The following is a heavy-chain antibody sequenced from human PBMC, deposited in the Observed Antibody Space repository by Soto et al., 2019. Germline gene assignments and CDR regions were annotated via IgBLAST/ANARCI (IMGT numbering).Heavy chain of an antibody. V-gene: IGHV3-72*01. D-gene: IGHD3-22*01. CDR1: GVTLSGHY. J-gene: IGHJ4*02. CDR2: SRDKPQGYIT. Sequence: QPXGSLRLSCAGSGVTLSGHYIDWVRQAPGKGLDWVGRSRDKPQGYITAYAASVKGRFTTSRDESKNSAYLRMNSLKTEDTAVYYCVRATYFSDSSGYTRCLDYWGQGTLVTVSS. CDR3: VRATYFSDSSGYTRCLDY.